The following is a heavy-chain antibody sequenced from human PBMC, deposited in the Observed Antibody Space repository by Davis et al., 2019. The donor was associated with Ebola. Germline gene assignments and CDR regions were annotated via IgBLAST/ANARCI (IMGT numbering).Heavy chain of an antibody. CDR3: ATTQWLREFDN. CDR2: ISGDGDHT. CDR1: GFTFDQYA. V-gene: IGHV3-43*02. D-gene: IGHD6-19*01. Sequence: GESLKISCAASGFTFDQYAMYWVRQRPGKGLEWVSLISGDGDHTYYADSVRGRFIISRDKSNNTLYLDMNSLRVDDTAVYYCATTQWLREFDNWGQGTLVTVSS. J-gene: IGHJ4*02.